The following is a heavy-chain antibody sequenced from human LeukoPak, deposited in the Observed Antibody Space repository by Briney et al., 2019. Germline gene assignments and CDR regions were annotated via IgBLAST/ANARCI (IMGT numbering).Heavy chain of an antibody. V-gene: IGHV4-59*08. J-gene: IGHJ6*02. CDR1: GGSITSDY. Sequence: SETLSLTCTVSGGSITSDYWSWIRQSPGKGLGWIGYFSYSGSTHYSPSLTSRVAISVDTSRNKLSLKLRSVTAADTAIYYCARADESLVYGMDVWGPGTTAIVSS. CDR2: FSYSGST. CDR3: ARADESLVYGMDV.